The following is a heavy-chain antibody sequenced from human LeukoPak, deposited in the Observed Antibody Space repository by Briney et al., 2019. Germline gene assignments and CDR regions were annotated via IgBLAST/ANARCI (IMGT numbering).Heavy chain of an antibody. CDR1: GGTFSSYA. D-gene: IGHD3-3*01. V-gene: IGHV1-69*13. CDR2: IIPIFGTA. Sequence: SVKVSCKASGGTFSSYAISWVRQAPGQGLEWMGGIIPIFGTANYAQKFQGRVTITADESTSTAYMELSSLRSEDTAVYYRARGPRDFWSGYYVFDYWGQGTLVTVSS. CDR3: ARGPRDFWSGYYVFDY. J-gene: IGHJ4*02.